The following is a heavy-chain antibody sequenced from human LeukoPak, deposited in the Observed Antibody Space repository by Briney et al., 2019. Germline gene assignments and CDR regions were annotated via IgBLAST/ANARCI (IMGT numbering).Heavy chain of an antibody. J-gene: IGHJ4*02. D-gene: IGHD3-22*01. Sequence: PSETLSLTCAVYGGSFSGYYWSWIRQPPGKGLEWIGEINHSGSTNYNPSLKSRVTISVDTSKNQFSLKLSSVTAADTAVYYCARGKVVKLSYFDYWGQGTLVTVSS. CDR2: INHSGST. CDR1: GGSFSGYY. V-gene: IGHV4-34*01. CDR3: ARGKVVKLSYFDY.